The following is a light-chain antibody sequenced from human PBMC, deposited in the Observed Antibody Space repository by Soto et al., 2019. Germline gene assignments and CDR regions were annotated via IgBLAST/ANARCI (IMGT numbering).Light chain of an antibody. CDR1: TGAATSGHY. V-gene: IGLV7-46*01. J-gene: IGLJ1*01. Sequence: QAVVTQEPSLTVSPGGTVTLTCGSSTGAATSGHYPYWFQQKPGQAPRTLIYDTSNKNSWTPVRFSGSLLGGKAALTLSGAQPDAEAAYYCLLSYSCTGVFGTGTKLTVL. CDR2: DTS. CDR3: LLSYSCTGV.